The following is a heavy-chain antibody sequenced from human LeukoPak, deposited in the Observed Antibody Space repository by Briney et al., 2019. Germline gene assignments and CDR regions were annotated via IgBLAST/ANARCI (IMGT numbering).Heavy chain of an antibody. V-gene: IGHV3-11*01. CDR3: AREVVAATSSGYYGMDV. Sequence: PGGSLRLSCAASGFTFSDDYMSWSRQAPREGLEWVSYICIIRSIISYADSEKVRYTISRDNAKNALYLQMNRLRAEDTPVYYCAREVVAATSSGYYGMDVWGQGTTVNVSS. CDR1: GFTFSDDY. CDR2: ICIIRSII. D-gene: IGHD2-15*01. J-gene: IGHJ6*02.